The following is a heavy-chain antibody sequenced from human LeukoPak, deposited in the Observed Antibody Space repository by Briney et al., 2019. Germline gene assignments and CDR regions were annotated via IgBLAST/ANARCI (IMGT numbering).Heavy chain of an antibody. J-gene: IGHJ4*02. Sequence: GASVKVSCKVSGYTLTELSMHWVRQAPGKGLEWMGGFDPEDGETIYAQKFQGRVTMTEDTSTDTAYMELSSLRSEDTAVYYCATAVPNWNYFDYWGQGTLVTVSS. D-gene: IGHD1-1*01. V-gene: IGHV1-24*01. CDR3: ATAVPNWNYFDY. CDR1: GYTLTELS. CDR2: FDPEDGET.